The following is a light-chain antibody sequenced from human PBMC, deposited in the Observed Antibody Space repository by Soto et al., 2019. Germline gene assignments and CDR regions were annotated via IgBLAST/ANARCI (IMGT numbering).Light chain of an antibody. V-gene: IGLV2-14*01. Sequence: QSALTQPPSVSGSPGQSITISCTGTSSDIGTYKYVSWFQHHPGKAPKLIIFEVSNRPSGVSDRFSGSKSGNTASLTISGLQAEDEADYYCCSYAGSYTFFVFGTGTKVTVL. CDR2: EVS. CDR3: CSYAGSYTFFV. J-gene: IGLJ1*01. CDR1: SSDIGTYKY.